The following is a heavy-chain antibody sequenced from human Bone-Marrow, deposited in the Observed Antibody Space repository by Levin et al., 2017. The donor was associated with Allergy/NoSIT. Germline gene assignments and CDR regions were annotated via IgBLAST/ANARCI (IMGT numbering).Heavy chain of an antibody. V-gene: IGHV3-74*01. CDR1: GFTLRTYW. J-gene: IGHJ4*02. CDR3: ARVDSQGEGGYLPFDY. D-gene: IGHD1-26*01. Sequence: LSLTCAASGFTLRTYWMHWVRQVPGKGLVWVSRINSDGSSTTYADSVKGRFTISRDNAKNTLYLQMNSLRVEDTAVYYCARVDSQGEGGYLPFDYWGQGILVTVSS. CDR2: INSDGSST.